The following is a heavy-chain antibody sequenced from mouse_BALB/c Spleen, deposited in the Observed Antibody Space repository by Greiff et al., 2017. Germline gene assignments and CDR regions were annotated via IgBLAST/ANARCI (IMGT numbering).Heavy chain of an antibody. J-gene: IGHJ3*01. V-gene: IGHV3-2*02. CDR1: GYSITSDYA. D-gene: IGHD3-2*01. CDR3: ALDSSGYGAY. Sequence: EVQLQQSGPGLVKPSQSLSLTCTVTGYSITSDYAWNWIRQFPGNKLEWMGYISYSGSTSYNPSLKSRISITRDTSKNQFFLQLNSVTTEDTATYYCALDSSGYGAYWGQGTLVTVSA. CDR2: ISYSGST.